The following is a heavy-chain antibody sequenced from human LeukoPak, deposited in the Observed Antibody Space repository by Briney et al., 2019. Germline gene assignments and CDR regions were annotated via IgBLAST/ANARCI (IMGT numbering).Heavy chain of an antibody. CDR2: IYNSGNS. J-gene: IGHJ4*02. Sequence: PSETLSLTCTVSGYSINNNYYWDCVRPPPGKGLEWIASIYNSGNSYYNPALKSRVTISVDTSKNRFSLKLTSVTAADTAVYYCAREGPMFDSGTYSKSLGYWGQGILVTVSS. D-gene: IGHD3-10*01. CDR3: AREGPMFDSGTYSKSLGY. CDR1: GYSINNNYY. V-gene: IGHV4-38-2*02.